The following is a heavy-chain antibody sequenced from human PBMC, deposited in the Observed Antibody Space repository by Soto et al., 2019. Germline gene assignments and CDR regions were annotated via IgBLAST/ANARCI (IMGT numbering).Heavy chain of an antibody. CDR3: ARGEQYSGRIFDY. Sequence: QVQLQQSGPGLVKPSQTLSLTCAITGDSVSSNSAGWSWVRQSPSRGLEWLGRTYYRSKWYFEYAASAIGRNTINPDTTKNQYSMQLNSVTPEDTAVYFCARGEQYSGRIFDYWGQGNLVTVSS. D-gene: IGHD1-26*01. CDR1: GDSVSSNSAG. CDR2: TYYRSKWYF. J-gene: IGHJ4*01. V-gene: IGHV6-1*01.